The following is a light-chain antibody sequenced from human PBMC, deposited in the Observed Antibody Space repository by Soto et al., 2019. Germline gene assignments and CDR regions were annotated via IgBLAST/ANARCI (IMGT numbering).Light chain of an antibody. CDR3: QQYYSTPPYT. CDR2: WAS. J-gene: IGKJ2*01. CDR1: QSVLYRANNKYY. V-gene: IGKV4-1*01. Sequence: DIVMTQSPDSLAESLGERATINCKSSQSVLYRANNKYYLDWYQQKPGQPPKLLIYWASTRESGVPDRFSGSGSGKDFTLTISTLQAEDVAVYYCQQYYSTPPYTFGQGTKLEIK.